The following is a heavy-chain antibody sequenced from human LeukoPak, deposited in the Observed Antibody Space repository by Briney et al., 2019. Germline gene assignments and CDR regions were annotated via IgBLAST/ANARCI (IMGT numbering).Heavy chain of an antibody. V-gene: IGHV4-30-4*07. Sequence: PSETLSLTCAVSGDSISSGGYSWSWIRQTPGKGLEWIAYIHDSGSTYNNPSLKNRLSISIDTSKNQFSLKLNSVTAADTAVYYCARVVAAAGNNWFDPWGQGTLVTVSS. CDR1: GDSISSGGYS. CDR3: ARVVAAAGNNWFDP. CDR2: IHDSGST. D-gene: IGHD6-13*01. J-gene: IGHJ5*02.